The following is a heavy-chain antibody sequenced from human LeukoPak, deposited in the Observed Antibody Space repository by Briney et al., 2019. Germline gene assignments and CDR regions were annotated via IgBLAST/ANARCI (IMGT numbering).Heavy chain of an antibody. J-gene: IGHJ4*02. CDR1: GYIFSHYW. V-gene: IGHV5-51*01. Sequence: GESLKISCEGSGYIFSHYWIGWVRQMPGKGLEWMGIIFPGDSDTTYSPPFQGQVTISVDKSINTAYLQWNSLKASDTAMYYCARPGYCSGGSCYGFDYWGQGALVTVSS. CDR3: ARPGYCSGGSCYGFDY. CDR2: IFPGDSDT. D-gene: IGHD2-15*01.